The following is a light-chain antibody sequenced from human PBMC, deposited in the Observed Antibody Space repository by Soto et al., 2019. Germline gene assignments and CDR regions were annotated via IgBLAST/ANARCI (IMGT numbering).Light chain of an antibody. CDR1: SSDVGGYNY. V-gene: IGLV2-14*03. J-gene: IGLJ2*01. CDR2: DAS. CDR3: TSYTTNKTPL. Sequence: QSVLTQPASVSGSPGQSITISCTGTSSDVGGYNYVSWYQQHPGKAPKLMIYDASSRPSGVSNRFSGSKSGNTASLTISGLLSEDEADYYCTSYTTNKTPLFGGGTKLTVL.